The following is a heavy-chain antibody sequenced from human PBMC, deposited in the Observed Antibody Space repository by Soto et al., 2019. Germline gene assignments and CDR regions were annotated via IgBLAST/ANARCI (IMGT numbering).Heavy chain of an antibody. CDR2: ISGSGNII. V-gene: IGHV3-23*01. D-gene: IGHD2-8*01. CDR1: GVSFGTYS. J-gene: IGHJ3*01. CDR3: AKEGDARPTYDAFDL. Sequence: LRLSCVASGVSFGTYSMGWVRQSPGKGLEWVSAISGSGNIIYYTDSVRGRFTISRDNFRNTLYLEMNSLRAEDTALYYCAKEGDARPTYDAFDLWGHGTMGTVS.